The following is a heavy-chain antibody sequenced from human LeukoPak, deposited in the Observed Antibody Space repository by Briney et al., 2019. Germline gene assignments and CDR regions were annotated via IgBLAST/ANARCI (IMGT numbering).Heavy chain of an antibody. CDR2: ISSSSSTI. CDR1: GFTFSSYS. J-gene: IGHJ4*02. D-gene: IGHD6-13*01. Sequence: GGSLRLSCAASGFTFSSYSMNWVRQAPRKGLEWVSYISSSSSTIYYADSVKGRFTISRDNAKNSLYLQMNSLRAEDTAVYYCAREDRIAAAGIDYWGQGTLVTVSS. V-gene: IGHV3-48*04. CDR3: AREDRIAAAGIDY.